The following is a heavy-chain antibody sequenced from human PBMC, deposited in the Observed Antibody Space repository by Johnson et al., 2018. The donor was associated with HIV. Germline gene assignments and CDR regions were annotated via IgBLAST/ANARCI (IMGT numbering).Heavy chain of an antibody. CDR2: INWNSGST. V-gene: IGHV3-20*04. D-gene: IGHD1-26*01. CDR3: THYSGSFYMGAFDI. CDR1: GFTFDDYG. Sequence: MLLVESGGGVERPGGSLRLSCAASGFTFDDYGMSWVRQAPGQGPECVAVINWNSGSTGYADSVKGRFTISRDNAKNSLYLQMNSLRAEDTALYYCTHYSGSFYMGAFDIWGQGTMVTVSS. J-gene: IGHJ3*02.